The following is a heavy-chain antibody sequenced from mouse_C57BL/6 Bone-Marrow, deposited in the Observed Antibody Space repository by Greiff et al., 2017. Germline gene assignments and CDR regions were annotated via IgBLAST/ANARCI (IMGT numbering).Heavy chain of an antibody. CDR2: INPGSGGT. Sequence: VQLQQSGAELVRPGTSVKVSCKASGYAFTNYLIEWVKQRPGQGLEWIGVINPGSGGTNYNEKFKGKATLTADKSSSTAYMQLSSLTSEDSAVXCCGRYCGRVYAMGYWGQGTSATGSS. CDR3: GRYCGRVYAMGY. V-gene: IGHV1-54*01. CDR1: GYAFTNYL. J-gene: IGHJ4*01.